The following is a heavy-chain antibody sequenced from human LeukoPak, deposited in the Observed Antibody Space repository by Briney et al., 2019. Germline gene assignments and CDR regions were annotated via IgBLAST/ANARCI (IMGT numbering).Heavy chain of an antibody. V-gene: IGHV1-8*03. D-gene: IGHD6-19*01. CDR1: GYSFTNYD. J-gene: IGHJ3*01. CDR2: MNPNSGNT. CDR3: ARDIAVADNAV. Sequence: GASVKVSCKTSGYSFTNYDINWVRQATGQGLEWMGWMNPNSGNTGYAQKFQGRVTITRNTSITTAYMELSSLRSEDTAVYYCARDIAVADNAVWGQGAVVTVSS.